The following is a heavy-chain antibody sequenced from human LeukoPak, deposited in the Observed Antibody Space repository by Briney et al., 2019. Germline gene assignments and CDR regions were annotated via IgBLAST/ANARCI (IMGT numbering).Heavy chain of an antibody. CDR2: IDYSGYT. CDR3: TTCAPNRYWFAP. Sequence: SETLSLTCNISEGSISHDYWVWVRQPPGKGLEWIAYIDYSGYTDYNPSVKSRVTMSIDTSKGQFTLHLRSVSTADTAIYYCTTCAPNRYWFAPWGQGIQVTVSS. V-gene: IGHV4-59*08. J-gene: IGHJ5*02. D-gene: IGHD2-2*01. CDR1: EGSISHDY.